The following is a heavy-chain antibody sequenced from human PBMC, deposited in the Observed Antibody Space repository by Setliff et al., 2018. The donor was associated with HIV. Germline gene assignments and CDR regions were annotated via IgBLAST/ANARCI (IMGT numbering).Heavy chain of an antibody. D-gene: IGHD2-21*02. CDR2: IYISGST. CDR3: ARDGETAVMGDAFDI. J-gene: IGHJ3*02. CDR1: GGSISSGFYY. Sequence: SETLSLTCTVSGGSISSGFYYWSWIRQPAGKGLEWIGRIYISGSTKYNPSLKSRVTISVDTSKNQYSLKLSSVTAADTAVYYCARDGETAVMGDAFDIWGQGTMVTVSS. V-gene: IGHV4-61*02.